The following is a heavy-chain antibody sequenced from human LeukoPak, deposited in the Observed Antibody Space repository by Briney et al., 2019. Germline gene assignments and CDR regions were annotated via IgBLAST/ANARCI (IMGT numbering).Heavy chain of an antibody. Sequence: ASVKVSCKASGHTFTSYGISWVRQAPGQGLEWMGWISAYNGNTNYAQKLQGRVTMTTDTSTSTAYMELSSLRSEDTAVYYCASNHYYDSSPLDYWGQGTLVTVSS. J-gene: IGHJ4*02. CDR3: ASNHYYDSSPLDY. CDR2: ISAYNGNT. CDR1: GHTFTSYG. D-gene: IGHD3-22*01. V-gene: IGHV1-18*01.